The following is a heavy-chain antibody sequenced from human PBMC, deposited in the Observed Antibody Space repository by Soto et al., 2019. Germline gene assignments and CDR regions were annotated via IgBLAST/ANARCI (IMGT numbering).Heavy chain of an antibody. Sequence: QVQLVQSGAEVKKPGSSVRVYCKASGGTFSNFILTWVRQAPGQGLEWMGRIIPILGTITYAQKFQGRVTITSDKSSSTAYMELGSLRSEDTVVYYCARGAYDPPYNYFYMDVWGKGTTVTVSS. CDR2: IIPILGTI. V-gene: IGHV1-69*08. CDR3: ARGAYDPPYNYFYMDV. J-gene: IGHJ6*03. D-gene: IGHD5-12*01. CDR1: GGTFSNFI.